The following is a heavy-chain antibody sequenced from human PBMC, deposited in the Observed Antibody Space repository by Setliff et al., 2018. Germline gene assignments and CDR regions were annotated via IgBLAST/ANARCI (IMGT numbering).Heavy chain of an antibody. CDR3: ARSESCGSTHCSPYDY. Sequence: SETLSLTCAASGGTFSYYYWTWIRQPPGKGLEWVGEINHTGTTKYNPSLQSRVTISIDTSKDQFSLTVTSVTAEDTAVYYCARSESCGSTHCSPYDYWGQGTLVTVSS. CDR1: GGTFSYYY. V-gene: IGHV4-34*01. D-gene: IGHD2-2*01. J-gene: IGHJ4*02. CDR2: INHTGTT.